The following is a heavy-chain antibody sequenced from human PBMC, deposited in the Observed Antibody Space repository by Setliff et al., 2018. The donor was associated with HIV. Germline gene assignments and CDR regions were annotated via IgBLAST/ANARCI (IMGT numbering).Heavy chain of an antibody. Sequence: PSETLSLTCTVSGGSISSGSYYWSWIRQPAGKGLEWIGRIHTSGNTNYNPSLKSRVTISVDTSKNQFSLKLSSVTAADTAVYYCASQYCSAGSCYSDYWGRGTLVTVSS. D-gene: IGHD2-15*01. CDR2: IHTSGNT. CDR1: GGSISSGSYY. CDR3: ASQYCSAGSCYSDY. J-gene: IGHJ4*01. V-gene: IGHV4-61*02.